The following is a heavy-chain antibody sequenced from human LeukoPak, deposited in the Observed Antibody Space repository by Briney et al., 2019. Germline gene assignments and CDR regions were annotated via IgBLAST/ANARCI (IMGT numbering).Heavy chain of an antibody. D-gene: IGHD3-22*01. Sequence: PSETLTLTCTVSGGSISSYYWSWIRQPPGKGLEWIGEINHSGSTNYNPSLKSRVTISVDTSKNQFSLKLSSVTAADTAVYYCARGTPGDYYDSSGYGSSYYYDYWGQGTLVTVSS. CDR3: ARGTPGDYYDSSGYGSSYYYDY. V-gene: IGHV4-34*01. CDR2: INHSGST. CDR1: GGSISSYY. J-gene: IGHJ4*02.